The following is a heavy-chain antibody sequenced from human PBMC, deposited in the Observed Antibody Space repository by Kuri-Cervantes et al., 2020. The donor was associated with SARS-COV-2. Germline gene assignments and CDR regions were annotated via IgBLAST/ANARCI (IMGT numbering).Heavy chain of an antibody. Sequence: GESLKISCAASGFTFSSYWMSWIRQAPGKGLEWVSYISSSGSTIYYADSVKGRFTISRDNAKNSLYLQMNSLRAEDTAVYYCAREIWGGNLIDYWGQGTLVTVSS. CDR1: GFTFSSYW. V-gene: IGHV3-11*04. D-gene: IGHD4-23*01. CDR2: ISSSGSTI. J-gene: IGHJ4*02. CDR3: AREIWGGNLIDY.